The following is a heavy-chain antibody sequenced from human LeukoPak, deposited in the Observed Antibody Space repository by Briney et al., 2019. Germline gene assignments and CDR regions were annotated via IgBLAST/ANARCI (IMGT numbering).Heavy chain of an antibody. Sequence: SETLSLTCTVSGGSIRSYYWSWIRQPPGEGLEWIAYINYRGSTRYNPSLKSRVTTSVDTSKNQFSLKLSSVTAADTAVYYCARDYRPNYYGSGGYYRWFDPWGQGTLVTVSS. CDR1: GGSIRSYY. CDR2: INYRGST. D-gene: IGHD3-10*01. V-gene: IGHV4-59*12. J-gene: IGHJ5*02. CDR3: ARDYRPNYYGSGGYYRWFDP.